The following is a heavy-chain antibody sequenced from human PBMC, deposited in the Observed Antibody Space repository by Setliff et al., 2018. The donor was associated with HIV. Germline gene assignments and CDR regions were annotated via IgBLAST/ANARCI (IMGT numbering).Heavy chain of an antibody. CDR3: ARDGGSSPSPVSDYYYYYMDV. CDR2: ISSSRSTI. CDR1: GFTFSSYS. V-gene: IGHV3-48*01. D-gene: IGHD1-26*01. Sequence: PGESLKISCAASGFTFSSYSMNWVRQAPGKGLEWVSYISSSRSTIYYADSVEGRFTISRDNAKNSVYLQMNSLRAEDTAVYYCARDGGSSPSPVSDYYYYYMDVWGKGTTVTVSS. J-gene: IGHJ6*03.